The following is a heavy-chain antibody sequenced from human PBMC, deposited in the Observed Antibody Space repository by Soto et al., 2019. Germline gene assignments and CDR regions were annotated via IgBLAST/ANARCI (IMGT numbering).Heavy chain of an antibody. V-gene: IGHV3-15*01. CDR3: TTDSSSTGFDY. CDR2: IKSKTDGGTT. D-gene: IGHD6-6*01. CDR1: GFTFSNAW. J-gene: IGHJ4*02. Sequence: GGSLRLSCAASGFTFSNAWMSWVRQTPGKGLEWVGRIKSKTDGGTTDYAAPVKGRFTISRDDSKNTLYLQMNSLKTDDTAVYYCTTDSSSTGFDYWGQGTLVTVSS.